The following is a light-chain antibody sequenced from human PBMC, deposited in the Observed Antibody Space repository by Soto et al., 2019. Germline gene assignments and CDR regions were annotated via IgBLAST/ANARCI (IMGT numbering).Light chain of an antibody. CDR1: SSNIGAGYD. V-gene: IGLV1-40*01. CDR2: GNN. J-gene: IGLJ1*01. CDR3: QSFDSDLSAFV. Sequence: QSALTQAPSISGAPGQRVTISCTGSSSNIGAGYDVHWFQQFPGTAPRLLIHGNNNRPSGVPDRFSGSESGTSASLAIAGLQAGDEAIYYCQSFDSDLSAFVFGNGTKLTVL.